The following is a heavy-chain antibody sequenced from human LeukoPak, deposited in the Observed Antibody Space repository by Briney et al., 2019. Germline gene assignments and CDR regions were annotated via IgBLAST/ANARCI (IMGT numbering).Heavy chain of an antibody. CDR3: TRRGLLVVVTAADNDVFDI. V-gene: IGHV3-53*01. CDR1: GITATGNY. D-gene: IGHD2-21*02. CDR2: IYRGGST. J-gene: IGHJ3*02. Sequence: PGRSLRLSCAASGITATGNYISWVRQAPGKGLEWVSLIYRGGSTYYADSVRGRFTMSRDNSKNTFYLQMNSLRAEDTALYYCTRRGLLVVVTAADNDVFDIWGQGTMVSVSS.